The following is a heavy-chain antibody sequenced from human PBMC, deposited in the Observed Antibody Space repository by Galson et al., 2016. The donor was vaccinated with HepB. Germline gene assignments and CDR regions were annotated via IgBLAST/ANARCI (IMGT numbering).Heavy chain of an antibody. D-gene: IGHD4-17*01. CDR1: GFTFSSWA. CDR2: ISGNGGST. J-gene: IGHJ4*02. Sequence: SLRLSCAASGFTFSSWAMSWVRQAPGKGLEWVSAISGNGGSTFYADSVKGRFTISRDNFKNTLHLQMNSLRAEDSAVYYCVVDGGRSWWKLLTTLTTDYWGQGTLVTVSS. CDR3: VVDGGRSWWKLLTTLTTDY. V-gene: IGHV3-23*01.